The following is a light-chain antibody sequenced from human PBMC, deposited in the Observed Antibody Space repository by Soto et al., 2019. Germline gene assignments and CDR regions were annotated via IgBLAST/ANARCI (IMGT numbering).Light chain of an antibody. CDR1: QSINY. Sequence: EIVLTQSPGTLSLSPGERATLSCRASQSINYLAWYQQKVGQAPRLLIYGASTRATGIPARFSGSGSGTDFSLTISRLEPEDFAVYYCQHYGSPPAYTFGQGTKLEIK. V-gene: IGKV3-20*01. CDR3: QHYGSPPAYT. J-gene: IGKJ2*01. CDR2: GAS.